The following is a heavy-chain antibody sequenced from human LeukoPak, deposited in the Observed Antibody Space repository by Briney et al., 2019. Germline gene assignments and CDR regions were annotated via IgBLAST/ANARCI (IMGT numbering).Heavy chain of an antibody. CDR3: ARNWPYGAYVGPWFDP. V-gene: IGHV1-69*05. CDR1: GGTFSSYA. Sequence: SVKVSCKASGGTFSSYAISWVRQAPGQGLEWMGGIIPIFGTANYAQKFQGRVTITTDESTSTAYMELSSLRSEDTAVYYCARNWPYGAYVGPWFDPWGQGTLVTVSS. J-gene: IGHJ5*02. CDR2: IIPIFGTA. D-gene: IGHD4-17*01.